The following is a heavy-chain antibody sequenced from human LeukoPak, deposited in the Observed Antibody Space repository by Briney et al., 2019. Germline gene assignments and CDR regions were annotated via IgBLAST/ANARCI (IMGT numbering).Heavy chain of an antibody. D-gene: IGHD6-19*01. CDR2: ISHDGSNK. J-gene: IGHJ6*02. CDR3: AKDTRIAVAGPYYYGMDV. Sequence: GGSLRLSCAASGFTFSSYAMHWVRQAPGKGLEWVAVISHDGSNKYYADSVKGRFTISRDNSKNTLYLQMNSLRAEDTAVYYCAKDTRIAVAGPYYYGMDVWGQGTTVTVSS. V-gene: IGHV3-30-3*01. CDR1: GFTFSSYA.